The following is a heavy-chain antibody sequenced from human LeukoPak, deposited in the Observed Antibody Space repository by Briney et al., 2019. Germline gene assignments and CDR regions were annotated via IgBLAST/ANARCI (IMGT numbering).Heavy chain of an antibody. CDR1: GGSISSGGYY. CDR2: IYYSGST. D-gene: IGHD6-13*01. Sequence: SETLSLTCAVSGGSISSGGYYWSWIRQPPGKGLEWIGYIYYSGSTNYNPSLKSRVTISVDTSKNQFSLKLSSVTAADTAVYYCARGSSSSSSWYPPNYWGQGTLVTVSS. V-gene: IGHV4-61*08. CDR3: ARGSSSSSSWYPPNY. J-gene: IGHJ4*02.